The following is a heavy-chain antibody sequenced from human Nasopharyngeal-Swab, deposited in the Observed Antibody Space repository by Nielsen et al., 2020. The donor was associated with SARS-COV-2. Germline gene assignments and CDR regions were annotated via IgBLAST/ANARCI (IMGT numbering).Heavy chain of an antibody. Sequence: SETLSLTCSVSGGSFTGFYWNWIRQAPGKGLEWIGEINHTERTNYNPSLKSRIAMLVDTSNNQVSLKVSSVSAGDTAVYYCARAGRVGDAYTGLDVWGPGTTVTVSS. CDR3: ARAGRVGDAYTGLDV. J-gene: IGHJ6*02. V-gene: IGHV4-34*01. CDR2: INHTERT. D-gene: IGHD5-24*01. CDR1: GGSFTGFY.